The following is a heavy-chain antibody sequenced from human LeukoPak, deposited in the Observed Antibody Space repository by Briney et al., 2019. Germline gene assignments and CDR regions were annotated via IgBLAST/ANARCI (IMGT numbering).Heavy chain of an antibody. V-gene: IGHV4-61*02. CDR2: IYTSGST. CDR1: GGSISSGSYY. Sequence: SETLSLTCTVSGGSISSGSYYWSWIRQPAGKGLEWIGRIYTSGSTNYNPSLKSRVTISVDTSKNQFSLKLSSVTAADTAVYYCARDLRTRGSGSNPYYFDYWGQGTLVTVSS. J-gene: IGHJ4*02. CDR3: ARDLRTRGSGSNPYYFDY. D-gene: IGHD3-10*01.